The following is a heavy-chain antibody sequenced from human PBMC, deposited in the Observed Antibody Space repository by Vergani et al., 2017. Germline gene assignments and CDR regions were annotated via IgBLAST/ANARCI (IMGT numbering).Heavy chain of an antibody. CDR3: ARVGPTCSSSWYGAGRYFDL. D-gene: IGHD6-13*01. Sequence: QVQLQQWGAGLLKPSETLSLTCAVYGGSFSGYYWSWIRQPPGKGLEWSGEINHSGSTNYNPSLKSRVTISVETAKNQFSRKLSAVTAADTAVYYCARVGPTCSSSWYGAGRYFDLWGRGTLVTVSS. CDR1: GGSFSGYY. CDR2: INHSGST. J-gene: IGHJ2*01. V-gene: IGHV4-34*01.